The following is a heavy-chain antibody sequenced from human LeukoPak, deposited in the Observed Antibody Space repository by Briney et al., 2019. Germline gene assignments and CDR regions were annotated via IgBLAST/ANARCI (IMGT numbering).Heavy chain of an antibody. J-gene: IGHJ4*02. Sequence: GASVEVSCKTSVYTFTTTYINWVRQAPGQGLEWMGWVSAYNGKTSYAQKFQGRVTMTIDTSTTTAYMDLTSLTFDDTAVYYCARGGTYYPCIDYWGQGTLVTVSS. V-gene: IGHV1-18*01. CDR1: VYTFTTTY. CDR2: VSAYNGKT. CDR3: ARGGTYYPCIDY. D-gene: IGHD1-26*01.